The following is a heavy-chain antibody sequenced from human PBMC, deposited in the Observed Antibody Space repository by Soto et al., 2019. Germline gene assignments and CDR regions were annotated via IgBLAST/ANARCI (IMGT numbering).Heavy chain of an antibody. CDR3: AKGIAAAGALGYGMDV. J-gene: IGHJ6*01. D-gene: IGHD6-13*01. Sequence: EVQLVESGGGLVKPGGSLRLSCAASGFSFSSYNMNWVRQAPGKGLEWVSSISSSNSYIYYADSVKGRFTISRDNAKNXLSLQMKRLRGEGTALYSCAKGIAAAGALGYGMDVWGQGTTVTVSS. CDR2: ISSSNSYI. V-gene: IGHV3-21*01. CDR1: GFSFSSYN.